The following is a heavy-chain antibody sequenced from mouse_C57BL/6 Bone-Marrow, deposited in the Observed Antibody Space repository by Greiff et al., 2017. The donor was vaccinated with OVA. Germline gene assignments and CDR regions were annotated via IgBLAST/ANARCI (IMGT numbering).Heavy chain of an antibody. V-gene: IGHV14-4*01. CDR3: TQRDAYYAMDY. Sequence: VQLKQSGAELVRPGASVKLSCTASGFNIKDDYMHWVKQRPEQGLEWIGWIDPENGDTEYASKFQGKATITADTSSNTAYLQLSSLTSEDTAVYYCTQRDAYYAMDYWGQGTSVTVSS. J-gene: IGHJ4*01. CDR2: IDPENGDT. CDR1: GFNIKDDY. D-gene: IGHD6-1*01.